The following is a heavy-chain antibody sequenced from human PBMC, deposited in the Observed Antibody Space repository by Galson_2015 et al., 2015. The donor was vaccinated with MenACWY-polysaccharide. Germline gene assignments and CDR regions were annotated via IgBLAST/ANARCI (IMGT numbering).Heavy chain of an antibody. CDR3: ARVGIVTAITTNWFDP. Sequence: SLRLSCAASGFTFSSYWMSWVRQAPGKGLEWVANIKQDGSEKYYVDSVKGRFTISRDNAKNSLYLQMNCLRAEDTAVYYCARVGIVTAITTNWFDPSGQGTLVTVSS. CDR1: GFTFSSYW. D-gene: IGHD5-12*01. V-gene: IGHV3-7*01. J-gene: IGHJ5*02. CDR2: IKQDGSEK.